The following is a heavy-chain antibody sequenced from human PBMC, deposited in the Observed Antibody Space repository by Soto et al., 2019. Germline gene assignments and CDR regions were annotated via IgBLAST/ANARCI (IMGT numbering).Heavy chain of an antibody. J-gene: IGHJ6*02. CDR3: ARDNAGGGSSGWYLDYYGMDV. CDR1: GYTFTSYA. D-gene: IGHD6-19*01. Sequence: QVQLVQSGAEVKKPGASVKVSCKASGYTFTSYAMHWVRQAPGQRLEWMGWINAGNGNTKYSQKFQGRVTITRDTSASTAYMELSSLRSEDTAVYYCARDNAGGGSSGWYLDYYGMDVWGQGTTVTVSS. V-gene: IGHV1-3*01. CDR2: INAGNGNT.